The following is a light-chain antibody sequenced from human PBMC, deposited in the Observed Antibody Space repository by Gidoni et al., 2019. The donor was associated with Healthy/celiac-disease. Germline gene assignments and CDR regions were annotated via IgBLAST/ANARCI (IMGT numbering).Light chain of an antibody. CDR3: QQYDNLPPFP. Sequence: DIQMTQSPSSLSASVGDRVTITCQASQDISNYLNWYQQKPGKAPKLLIYDASNLETGVPSRFSGSGSGTDFPFTISSLHPEDIATYYCQQYDNLPPFPFGPGTKVDIK. CDR1: QDISNY. V-gene: IGKV1-33*01. J-gene: IGKJ3*01. CDR2: DAS.